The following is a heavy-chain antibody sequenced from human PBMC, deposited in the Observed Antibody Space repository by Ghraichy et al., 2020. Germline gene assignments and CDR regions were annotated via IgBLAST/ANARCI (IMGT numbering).Heavy chain of an antibody. V-gene: IGHV1-18*01. Sequence: ASVKVSCKSSDDSFSRYGFAWVRQAPGQGLEWMGWISAKNVHTKYAQKFQGRVTMTTDTSTRTVYMEMKSLRSDDTAVYFCARGGPLEAYGSSFDDWRQGTLVIVSS. CDR3: ARGGPLEAYGSSFDD. CDR2: ISAKNVHT. J-gene: IGHJ4*02. D-gene: IGHD3-10*01. CDR1: DDSFSRYG.